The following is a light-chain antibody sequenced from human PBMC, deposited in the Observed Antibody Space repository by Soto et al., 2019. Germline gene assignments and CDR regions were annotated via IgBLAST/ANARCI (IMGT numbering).Light chain of an antibody. V-gene: IGLV2-14*03. J-gene: IGLJ1*01. Sequence: QSALTQPASVSGSPGQSITISCTGTSSDVGGYNYVSWYQHHPGKVPQLMIYDVSNRPSGVSNRFSGSKSGNTASLTISGLQAEDEADYCCYSYTSSNTYVFGTGTKLTVL. CDR3: YSYTSSNTYV. CDR1: SSDVGGYNY. CDR2: DVS.